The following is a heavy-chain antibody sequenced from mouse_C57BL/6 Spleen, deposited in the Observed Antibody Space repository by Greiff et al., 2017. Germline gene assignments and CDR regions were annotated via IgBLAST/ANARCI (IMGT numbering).Heavy chain of an antibody. Sequence: VQLQQSGPELVKPGASVKISCKASGYAFSSSWMNWVKQRPGKGLEWIGRIYPGDGDTNDNGKFKGKATLTADKSSSTAYMQRSSLTSEDSAVYFCARAPYDGYTDYWGQGTTLTVSS. D-gene: IGHD2-3*01. J-gene: IGHJ2*01. CDR3: ARAPYDGYTDY. CDR2: IYPGDGDT. V-gene: IGHV1-82*01. CDR1: GYAFSSSW.